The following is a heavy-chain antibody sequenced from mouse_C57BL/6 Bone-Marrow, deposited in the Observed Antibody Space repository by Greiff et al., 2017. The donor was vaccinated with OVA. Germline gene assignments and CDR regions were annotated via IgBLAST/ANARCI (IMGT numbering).Heavy chain of an antibody. Sequence: QVQLQQPGAELVRPGTSVKLSCKASGYNFTNYWMHWVKQRPGQGLEWIGVIAPSDSYINYNQKFKGRATFTVDTSSSTAYMHLSSLTSEDSAVYYCAHYGSRLYLHYWGQGTSLTVSS. CDR1: GYNFTNYW. V-gene: IGHV1-59*01. CDR2: IAPSDSYI. D-gene: IGHD1-1*01. CDR3: AHYGSRLYLHY. J-gene: IGHJ2*02.